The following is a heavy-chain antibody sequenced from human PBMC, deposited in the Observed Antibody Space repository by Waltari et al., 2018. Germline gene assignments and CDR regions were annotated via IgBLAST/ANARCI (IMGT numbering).Heavy chain of an antibody. CDR2: IIPIFCKA. CDR1: GGTFSSYA. CDR3: AAGDGYNESFDY. D-gene: IGHD5-12*01. J-gene: IGHJ4*02. V-gene: IGHV1-69*01. Sequence: QDQLMQSGAEVRKPRSSVTVSCNASGGTFSSYAISRVRQAPGQGREWLGGIIPIFCKANDAQKSQVRATITADDSKSIAYMELSILRYEATSVYYCAAGDGYNESFDYWGQGTLVTVSS.